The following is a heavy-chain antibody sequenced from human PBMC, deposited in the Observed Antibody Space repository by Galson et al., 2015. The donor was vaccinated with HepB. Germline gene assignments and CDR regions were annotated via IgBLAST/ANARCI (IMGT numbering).Heavy chain of an antibody. Sequence: SLRLSCAASGFIFSSYGMHWVRQAPGKGLEWVAVIWFDGSNEYYADSVKGRFTISRDNSNDTLYLQMNSLRAEDTAVYYCARSIIHCSGTSCYTNNIDYWGQGTLVTVSS. CDR1: GFIFSSYG. D-gene: IGHD2-2*02. V-gene: IGHV3-33*01. CDR2: IWFDGSNE. J-gene: IGHJ4*02. CDR3: ARSIIHCSGTSCYTNNIDY.